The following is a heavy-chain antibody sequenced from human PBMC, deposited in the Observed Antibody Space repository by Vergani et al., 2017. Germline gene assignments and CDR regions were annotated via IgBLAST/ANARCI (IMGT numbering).Heavy chain of an antibody. V-gene: IGHV3-11*04. Sequence: QVQLVESGGGLVKPGGSLRLSCAASGFKFSDHYMSWIRQAPGKGLEWVSHISPGASTVSYTDSVTGRFTVSRDNDNNSLTLDMTTLRVEDTAVYYCANNPGISTTRHYYAMDVWGQGTTVTVSS. D-gene: IGHD1-1*01. CDR2: ISPGASTV. CDR1: GFKFSDHY. J-gene: IGHJ6*02. CDR3: ANNPGISTTRHYYAMDV.